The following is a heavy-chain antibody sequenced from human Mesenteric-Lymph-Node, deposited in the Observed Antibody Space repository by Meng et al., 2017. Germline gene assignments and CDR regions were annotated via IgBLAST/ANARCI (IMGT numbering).Heavy chain of an antibody. CDR1: GGSVSSGKNY. CDR2: IYYSGRT. D-gene: IGHD5-18*01. V-gene: IGHV4-30-4*01. J-gene: IGHJ2*01. CDR3: ARVGWRQWSFDL. Sequence: GQLPESGPGLVNPSQTLFLTCTVSGGSVSSGKNYWIWIRQPPGKGLEWIGYIYYSGRTYYNPSLESRVTMSVDTSNNQFSLKLSSVTAADTAVYYCARVGWRQWSFDLWGRGTLVTVSS.